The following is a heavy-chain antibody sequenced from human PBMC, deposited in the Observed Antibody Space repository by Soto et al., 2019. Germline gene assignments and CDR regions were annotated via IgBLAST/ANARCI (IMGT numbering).Heavy chain of an antibody. CDR3: AREVTPFDY. V-gene: IGHV1-3*01. CDR1: GYTFTSYA. CDR2: INAGNGNT. Sequence: GASVKVSCKASGYTFTSYAMHWVRQAPGQRLEWMGWINAGNGNTKYAQKLQGRVTMTTDTSTSTAYMELRSLRSDDTAVYYCAREVTPFDYWGQGTLVTVSS. J-gene: IGHJ4*02. D-gene: IGHD3-10*01.